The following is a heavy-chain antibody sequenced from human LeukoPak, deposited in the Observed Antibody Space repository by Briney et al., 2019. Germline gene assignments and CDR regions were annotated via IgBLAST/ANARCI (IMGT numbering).Heavy chain of an antibody. CDR3: ARRVVVPAGDYFDY. D-gene: IGHD2-2*01. J-gene: IGHJ4*02. V-gene: IGHV5-51*01. CDR1: GYRFTSYW. Sequence: GESLKISFKGSGYRFTSYWIGWVRPMPGKGLEWMGIIYPGDSDTRYSPSFQGQVTISADKSISTAYLQWSSLKASDTAMYYCARRVVVPAGDYFDYWGQGTLVTVSS. CDR2: IYPGDSDT.